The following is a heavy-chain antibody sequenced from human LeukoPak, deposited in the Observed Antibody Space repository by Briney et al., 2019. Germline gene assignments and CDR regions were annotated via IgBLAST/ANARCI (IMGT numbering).Heavy chain of an antibody. J-gene: IGHJ4*02. CDR1: GFTFTNYW. CDR2: INQDESVK. Sequence: GGSLRLSCAASGFTFTNYWMTWVRQAPGKGLEFVANINQDESVKNYVDSVKGRFTISRDNAENSLHLQMNSLRVEDTAVYYCARDPGPSAFDYWGQGTLVTVSS. CDR3: ARDPGPSAFDY. V-gene: IGHV3-7*01.